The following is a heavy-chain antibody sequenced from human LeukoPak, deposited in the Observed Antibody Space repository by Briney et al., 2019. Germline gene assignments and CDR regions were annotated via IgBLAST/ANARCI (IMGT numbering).Heavy chain of an antibody. CDR2: IYYSGST. CDR3: ARDPKDCSSTSCYSY. V-gene: IGHV4-39*07. Sequence: SETLSLTCTVSGGSISSSSYYWGWIRQPPGKGLEWIGNIYYSGSTYYNPSLKSRVTISVDTSKNQFSLKLSSVTAADTAVYYCARDPKDCSSTSCYSYWGQGTLVTVSS. D-gene: IGHD2-2*01. CDR1: GGSISSSSYY. J-gene: IGHJ4*02.